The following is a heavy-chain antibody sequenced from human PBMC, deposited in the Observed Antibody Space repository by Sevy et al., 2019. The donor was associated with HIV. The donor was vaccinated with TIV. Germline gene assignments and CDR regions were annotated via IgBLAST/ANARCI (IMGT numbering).Heavy chain of an antibody. CDR1: GGTFSSYA. CDR3: ARGYYDSSGYYSRYYYYYYGMDV. J-gene: IGHJ6*02. V-gene: IGHV1-69*13. Sequence: ASVKVSCKASGGTFSSYAISWVRQAPGQGLEWMGGIIPIFGTANYAQKFQGRVTITADESTSTAYMELSSLRSEDTAVYYCARGYYDSSGYYSRYYYYYYGMDVWGQGATGTVSS. CDR2: IIPIFGTA. D-gene: IGHD3-22*01.